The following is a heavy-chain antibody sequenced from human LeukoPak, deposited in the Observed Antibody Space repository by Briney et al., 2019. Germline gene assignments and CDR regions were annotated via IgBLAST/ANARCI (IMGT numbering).Heavy chain of an antibody. J-gene: IGHJ4*02. CDR3: ARVNIYDSSGYYFDY. D-gene: IGHD3-22*01. V-gene: IGHV4-34*01. CDR2: INHSGST. CDR1: GGSFSGYY. Sequence: PSETLSLTCAVYGGSFSGYYWSWIRQPPGKGLEWIGEINHSGSTNYNPSLKSRVTISVDTSKNQFSLKLSSVTAADTAVYYCARVNIYDSSGYYFDYWGQGTLVTVSS.